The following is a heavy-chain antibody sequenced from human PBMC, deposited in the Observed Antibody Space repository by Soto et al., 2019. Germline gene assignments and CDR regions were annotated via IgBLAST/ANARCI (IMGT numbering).Heavy chain of an antibody. CDR1: GIVFSDY. CDR3: ARLPFPWGWFDP. J-gene: IGHJ5*02. V-gene: IGHV3-11*01. Sequence: QVQLVESGGGLVKPGGSLRLSCAASGIVFSDYMSWVRQAPGKGLEWLSYISGSGRTIYSADSVKGRFTISRDNAKNSLYLQMNTDRTEDTAVYYCARLPFPWGWFDPWGQGTLVTVYS. CDR2: ISGSGRTI. D-gene: IGHD3-16*01.